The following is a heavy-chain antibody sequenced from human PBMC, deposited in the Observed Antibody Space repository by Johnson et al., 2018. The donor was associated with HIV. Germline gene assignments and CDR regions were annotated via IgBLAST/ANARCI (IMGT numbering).Heavy chain of an antibody. Sequence: YDGNHKQYVDSVKGRSTISRDNAKNALYLQMNSLRAEDTAVYYGARVAALYDAFDIWGQGKMVTVSS. CDR2: YDGNHK. CDR3: ARVAALYDAFDI. V-gene: IGHV3-33*05. D-gene: IGHD2-15*01. J-gene: IGHJ3*02.